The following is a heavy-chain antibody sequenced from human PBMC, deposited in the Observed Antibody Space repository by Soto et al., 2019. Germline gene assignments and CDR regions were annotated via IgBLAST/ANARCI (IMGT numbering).Heavy chain of an antibody. CDR2: IIPIFGTA. CDR1: GGTFSSYA. Sequence: SVKVSCKASGGTFSSYAISWVRQAPGQGLEWMGGIIPIFGTANYAQKFQGRVTITADESTSTAYMELSSLRSEDTAVYYCARPGVSQPYNWNDLVRSDAFDIWGQGTMVTVSS. V-gene: IGHV1-69*13. CDR3: ARPGVSQPYNWNDLVRSDAFDI. D-gene: IGHD1-20*01. J-gene: IGHJ3*02.